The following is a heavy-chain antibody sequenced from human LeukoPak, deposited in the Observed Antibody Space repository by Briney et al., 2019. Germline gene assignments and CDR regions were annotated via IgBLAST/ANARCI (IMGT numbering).Heavy chain of an antibody. V-gene: IGHV4-59*01. J-gene: IGHJ4*02. CDR2: IYYSGST. CDR3: ARGLGADYYDSSGYYWVIGY. Sequence: SETLSLTCTVSGGSISSYYWSWIRQPPGKGLEWIGYIYYSGSTNYNPSLKSRVTISVDTSKNQFSLELSSVTAADTAVYYCARGLGADYYDSSGYYWVIGYWGQGTLVTASS. CDR1: GGSISSYY. D-gene: IGHD3-22*01.